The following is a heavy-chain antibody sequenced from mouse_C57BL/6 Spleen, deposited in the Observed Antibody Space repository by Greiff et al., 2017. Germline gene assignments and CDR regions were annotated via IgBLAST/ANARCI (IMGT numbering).Heavy chain of an antibody. J-gene: IGHJ4*01. CDR2: INPGSGGT. Sequence: QVQLKQSGAELVRPGTSVKVSCKASGYAFTNYLIEWVKQRPGQGLEWIGVINPGSGGTNYNEKFKGKATLTADKSSSTAYMQLSSLTSEDSAVYFCARGAYYYGSRRAMDYWGQGTSVTVSS. CDR3: ARGAYYYGSRRAMDY. V-gene: IGHV1-54*01. CDR1: GYAFTNYL. D-gene: IGHD1-1*01.